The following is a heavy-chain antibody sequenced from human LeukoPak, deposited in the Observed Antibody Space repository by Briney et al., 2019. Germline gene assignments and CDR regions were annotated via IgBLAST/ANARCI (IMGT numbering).Heavy chain of an antibody. CDR2: ISYDGNNK. CDR1: GFTLAIYA. D-gene: IGHD2-2*01. J-gene: IGHJ6*02. Sequence: GGSLRLSCAASGFTLAIYAIHWVRQAPGKGLEWVAVISYDGNNKYYADSVKGRFTISRDNSKNTLYLQMNSLRAEDTAVYYCARSYQLLSYYGMDVWGQGTTVTVSS. CDR3: ARSYQLLSYYGMDV. V-gene: IGHV3-30-3*01.